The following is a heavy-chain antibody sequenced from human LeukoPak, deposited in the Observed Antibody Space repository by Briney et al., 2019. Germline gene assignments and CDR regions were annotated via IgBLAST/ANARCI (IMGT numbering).Heavy chain of an antibody. CDR1: GFTVSDNS. V-gene: IGHV3-53*04. CDR2: IYSGGTT. CDR3: ARVRTIKYCSGGTCPGHFVY. J-gene: IGHJ4*02. Sequence: GGSLRLSCAASGFTVSDNSLSWVRQAPGKGLEWVSVIYSGGTTYYTDSVKGRFTISRHTSKNALFLHMNSLRGDDTAVYYCARVRTIKYCSGGTCPGHFVYWGQGTLVTVSS. D-gene: IGHD2-15*01.